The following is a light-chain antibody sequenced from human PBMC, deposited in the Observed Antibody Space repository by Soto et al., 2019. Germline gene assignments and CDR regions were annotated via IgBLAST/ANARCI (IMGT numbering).Light chain of an antibody. CDR2: GAS. J-gene: IGKJ2*01. Sequence: EIVLTQSPGTLSLSPGERATLSCRASQSVSSSYLAWYQQKPGQAPRLLIYGASRRATGIPDRFSGSGSGTDFTLTISRMEPDDFAVYYCQQYGSSPYTFGQGTKLEIK. CDR3: QQYGSSPYT. CDR1: QSVSSSY. V-gene: IGKV3-20*01.